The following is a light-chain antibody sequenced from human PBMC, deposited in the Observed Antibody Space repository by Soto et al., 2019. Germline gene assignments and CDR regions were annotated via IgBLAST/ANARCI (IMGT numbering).Light chain of an antibody. CDR1: QGISNY. Sequence: DIQMTQSPSSLSASVGDRVTITCRASQGISNYLAWYQQKPGKVPKLLIYAASNVQSGVPSRISGSGSGTDFTLTISSLQPEDFATYYCQQSYSMPGTFGQGTKVEMK. V-gene: IGKV1-39*01. CDR2: AAS. CDR3: QQSYSMPGT. J-gene: IGKJ1*01.